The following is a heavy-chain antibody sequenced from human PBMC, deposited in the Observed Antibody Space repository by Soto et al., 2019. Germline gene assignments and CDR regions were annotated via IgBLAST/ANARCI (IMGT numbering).Heavy chain of an antibody. V-gene: IGHV1-2*04. D-gene: IGHD6-13*01. CDR2: INPNSGGT. J-gene: IGHJ6*02. Sequence: ASVKVSCKASGYTFTGYYMHWVRQAPGQGLEWIGWINPNSGGTNYAQKFQGWVTMTRDTSISTAYMELSRLRSDDTAVYYCARSIAAPGNGFYYYGMDVWGQGTTVTVSS. CDR1: GYTFTGYY. CDR3: ARSIAAPGNGFYYYGMDV.